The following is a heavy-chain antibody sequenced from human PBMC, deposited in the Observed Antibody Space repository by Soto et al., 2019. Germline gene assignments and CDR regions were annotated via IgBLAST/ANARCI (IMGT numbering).Heavy chain of an antibody. CDR1: GYTFTSFD. V-gene: IGHV1-8*01. Sequence: QVQLVQSGAEVKKPGASVKVSCRASGYTFTSFDINWVRQAAGQGLEWMGWMNPDSGNSGCIQKFQGRVTMTRDTSKSTAYLELSSLTSDDTAVYFCARVKSDFRGGPNRFDPWGQGTLVTVSS. D-gene: IGHD3-3*01. CDR3: ARVKSDFRGGPNRFDP. J-gene: IGHJ5*02. CDR2: MNPDSGNS.